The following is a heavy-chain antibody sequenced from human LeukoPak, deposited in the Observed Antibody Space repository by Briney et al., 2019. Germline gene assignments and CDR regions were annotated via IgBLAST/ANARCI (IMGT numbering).Heavy chain of an antibody. CDR2: MFHSGTT. V-gene: IGHV4/OR15-8*01. CDR3: AKGNTGQMGATNPLDS. Sequence: TSETLSLTCVVSGDSISSSNWWTWVRQPPGSGLEWIGEMFHSGTTNYNSSLKSRVSISVDKSKNQFSLELTSLTAADTAVYFCAKGNTGQMGATNPLDSWGQGTLVTVSS. J-gene: IGHJ4*02. D-gene: IGHD1-26*01. CDR1: GDSISSSNW.